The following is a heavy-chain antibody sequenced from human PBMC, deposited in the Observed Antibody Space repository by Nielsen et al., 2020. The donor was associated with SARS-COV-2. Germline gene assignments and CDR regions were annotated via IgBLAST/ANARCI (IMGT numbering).Heavy chain of an antibody. V-gene: IGHV1-2*04. D-gene: IGHD3-22*01. CDR1: GYTFAGYY. CDR2: INLNTGNT. CDR3: ARRGHDNSGYYWDY. J-gene: IGHJ4*02. Sequence: ASVKVSCKASGYTFAGYYLHWVRRVPGQGLEWMGWINLNTGNTKYAQKFQDWVTMTRDTSINTAYIELSRLRSDDMAVYFCARRGHDNSGYYWDYWGQGTLVTVSS.